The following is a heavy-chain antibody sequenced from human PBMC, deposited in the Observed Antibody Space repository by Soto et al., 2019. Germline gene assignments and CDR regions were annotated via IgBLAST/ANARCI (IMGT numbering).Heavy chain of an antibody. CDR1: GDSMTKYY. V-gene: IGHV4-4*07. J-gene: IGHJ4*02. D-gene: IGHD1-26*01. CDR3: ARTVGAAYYFDF. Sequence: QVQLQESGPGLVRASETLSLTCTVSGDSMTKYYWSWIRQTAGKGLEWIGRVYMSGSTNYNPSLKSRVTMSIDTSNNHFSLDLKSVTAADTAVYFCARTVGAAYYFDFWGQGALVTVSS. CDR2: VYMSGST.